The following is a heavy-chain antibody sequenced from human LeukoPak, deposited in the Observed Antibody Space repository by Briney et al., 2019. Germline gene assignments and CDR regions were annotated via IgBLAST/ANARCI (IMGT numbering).Heavy chain of an antibody. CDR1: GGSFSGYY. CDR3: ARQGSGWYYFDY. D-gene: IGHD6-19*01. Sequence: SETLSLTCAVYGGSFSGYYWSWIRQPPGKGLEWIGEINHSGSTNYNPSLKSRVTISVDTSKNQFSLKLSSVTAADTAVYYCARQGSGWYYFDYWGQGTLVTVSS. CDR2: INHSGST. J-gene: IGHJ4*02. V-gene: IGHV4-34*01.